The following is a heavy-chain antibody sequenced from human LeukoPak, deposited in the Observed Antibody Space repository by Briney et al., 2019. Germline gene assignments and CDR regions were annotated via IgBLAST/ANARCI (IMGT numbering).Heavy chain of an antibody. D-gene: IGHD1-26*01. CDR1: GFTFSSYA. CDR2: ISGNGGST. V-gene: IGHV3-23*01. Sequence: GGSLRLSCAASGFTFSSYAMSWVRQAPGKGLEWVSGISGNGGSTYYAASVKGRFTISRDNSKNTLYLQMNSLRAEDPAVYYCAISGGYWALAHWGQGTLVTVSS. CDR3: AISGGYWALAH. J-gene: IGHJ4*02.